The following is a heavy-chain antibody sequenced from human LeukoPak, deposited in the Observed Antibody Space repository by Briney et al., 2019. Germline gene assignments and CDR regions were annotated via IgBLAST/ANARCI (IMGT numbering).Heavy chain of an antibody. V-gene: IGHV4-34*01. CDR1: GGPFSGHY. CDR3: ARSEYDYVWGSYRYSPYYFDY. Sequence: PSETLSLTCAVYGGPFSGHYWSWIRQPPGKGLEWIGEINHSGSTNYNPSPKSRVTISIDTSKNQFSLKLSSVTAADTAVYYCARSEYDYVWGSYRYSPYYFDYWGQGTLVTVSS. D-gene: IGHD3-16*02. CDR2: INHSGST. J-gene: IGHJ4*02.